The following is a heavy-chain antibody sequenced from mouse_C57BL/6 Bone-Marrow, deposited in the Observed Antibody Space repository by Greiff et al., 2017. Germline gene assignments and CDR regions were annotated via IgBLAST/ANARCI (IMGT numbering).Heavy chain of an antibody. CDR1: GFTFSSYG. J-gene: IGHJ4*01. V-gene: IGHV5-6*02. Sequence: EVKLMESGGDLVKPGGSLKLSCAASGFTFSSYGMSWVRQTPDKRLEWVATISSGGSYTYYPDSVKGRFTISRDNAKNTLYLQMSSLKSEDTAMYYGARRGGGYAMDYWGQGTSVTVSS. CDR3: ARRGGGYAMDY. CDR2: ISSGGSYT.